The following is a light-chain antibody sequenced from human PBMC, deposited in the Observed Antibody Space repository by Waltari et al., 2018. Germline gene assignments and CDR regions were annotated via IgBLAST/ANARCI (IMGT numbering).Light chain of an antibody. CDR2: ANA. CDR1: SSNIGTGHD. CDR3: QAYDSGLSGRV. J-gene: IGLJ3*02. V-gene: IGLV1-40*01. Sequence: QSVLTQPPSVSGAPGQRVIISCTGSSSNIGTGHDVHWYQQLPGTAPNLLISANANRPAGVPDRVSASKSGTAASVASTGLQAEDEADYYGQAYDSGLSGRVVGGGTKLTVL.